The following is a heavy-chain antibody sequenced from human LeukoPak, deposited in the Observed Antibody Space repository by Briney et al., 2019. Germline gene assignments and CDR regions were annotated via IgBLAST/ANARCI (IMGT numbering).Heavy chain of an antibody. CDR2: ISSSSSYI. J-gene: IGHJ4*02. D-gene: IGHD3-3*01. Sequence: GGSLRLSCAASGFTFSSCSMNWVRQAPGKGLEWVSSISSSSSYIYYADSVKGRFTISRDNAKNSLYLQMNSLRAEDTAVYYCARAPDYDFWSGPVDYWGQGTLVTVSS. V-gene: IGHV3-21*01. CDR3: ARAPDYDFWSGPVDY. CDR1: GFTFSSCS.